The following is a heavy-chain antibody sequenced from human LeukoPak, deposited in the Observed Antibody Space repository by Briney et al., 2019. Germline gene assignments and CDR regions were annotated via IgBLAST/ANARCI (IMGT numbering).Heavy chain of an antibody. CDR2: IYSGGST. Sequence: GGSLRLSCAASGLTVSSNYMSWVRQAPGKGLECVSVIYSGGSTYYADSVKGRFTISRDNSKNTLYLQMNSLRAEDTAVYYCARVVVPAARGDWFDPWGQGTLVTVSS. CDR1: GLTVSSNY. CDR3: ARVVVPAARGDWFDP. D-gene: IGHD2-2*01. J-gene: IGHJ5*02. V-gene: IGHV3-53*01.